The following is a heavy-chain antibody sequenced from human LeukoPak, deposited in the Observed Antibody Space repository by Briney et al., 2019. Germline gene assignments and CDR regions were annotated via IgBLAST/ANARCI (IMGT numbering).Heavy chain of an antibody. CDR1: GFTFSSYA. Sequence: GGSLRLSCAASGFTFSSYAMNWVRQAPGKGLEWVSAISGSGGSIYYVDSVKGRFTISRDNSKNTLYLQISSLRAEDTAVYYCAKAKYDILTGYPWGYFDYWGQGTLVTVSS. D-gene: IGHD3-9*01. CDR2: ISGSGGSI. J-gene: IGHJ4*02. CDR3: AKAKYDILTGYPWGYFDY. V-gene: IGHV3-23*01.